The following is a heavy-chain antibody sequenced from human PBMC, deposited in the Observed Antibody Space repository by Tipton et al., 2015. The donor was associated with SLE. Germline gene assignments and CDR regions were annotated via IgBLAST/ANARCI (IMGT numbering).Heavy chain of an antibody. J-gene: IGHJ4*02. D-gene: IGHD7-27*01. Sequence: TLSLTCAVYGGSFSGYYWSWIRQPPGKGLEWIGEINHSGSTNYNPSLKSRVTISVDTSKNQFSLKLSSVTAADTAVYYCARGGLGIIDYWGLGTLVTVSS. CDR3: ARGGLGIIDY. CDR1: GGSFSGYY. V-gene: IGHV4-34*01. CDR2: INHSGST.